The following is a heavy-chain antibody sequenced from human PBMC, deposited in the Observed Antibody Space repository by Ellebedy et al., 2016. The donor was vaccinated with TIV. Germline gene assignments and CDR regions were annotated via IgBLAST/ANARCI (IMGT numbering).Heavy chain of an antibody. V-gene: IGHV3-33*01. CDR3: ARVPAGGDYYYYGMDV. J-gene: IGHJ6*02. CDR1: GFTFSSYG. D-gene: IGHD2-2*01. Sequence: GESLKISCAASGFTFSSYGMHWVRQAPGKGLEWVAVIWYDGSNKYYADSVKGRFTISRDNSKNTLYLQMNSLRAEDTAVYYCARVPAGGDYYYYGMDVWGQGTTVTVSS. CDR2: IWYDGSNK.